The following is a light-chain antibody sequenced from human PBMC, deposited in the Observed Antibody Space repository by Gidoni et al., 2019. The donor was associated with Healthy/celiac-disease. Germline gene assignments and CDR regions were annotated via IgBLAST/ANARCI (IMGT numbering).Light chain of an antibody. Sequence: SYELTQPPSVSLSPGQTASITCPGDKLGDKYACWYQQKPGQSPVLVIYQDSKRPSGIPERFSGSNSGNTATLTISGTQAMDEADYYCQAWDSSTLYVFGTGTKVTVL. V-gene: IGLV3-1*01. CDR2: QDS. J-gene: IGLJ1*01. CDR1: KLGDKY. CDR3: QAWDSSTLYV.